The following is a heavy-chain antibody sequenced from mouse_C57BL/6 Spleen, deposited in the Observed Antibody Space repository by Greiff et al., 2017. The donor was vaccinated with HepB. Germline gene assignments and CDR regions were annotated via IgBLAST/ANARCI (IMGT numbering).Heavy chain of an antibody. Sequence: QVQLQQPGAELVKPGASVKLSCKASGYTFTSYWMQWVKQRPGQGLEWIGEIDPSDSYTNYNQKFKGKATLTVDTSSSTAYMQLSSLTSEDSAVYYCARGGDYYGSNYWGQGTTLTVSS. CDR2: IDPSDSYT. V-gene: IGHV1-50*01. CDR1: GYTFTSYW. J-gene: IGHJ2*01. D-gene: IGHD1-1*01. CDR3: ARGGDYYGSNY.